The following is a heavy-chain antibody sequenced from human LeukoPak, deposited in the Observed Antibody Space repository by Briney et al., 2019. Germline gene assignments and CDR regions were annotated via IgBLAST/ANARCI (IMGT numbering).Heavy chain of an antibody. CDR1: GFTFSSYA. CDR3: AKHGFRVPEGY. V-gene: IGHV3-23*01. Sequence: GGSLRLSCAASGFTFSSYAMSWVRQAPGKGLDWVSGISGSGGSTYYADSVKGRFTISRDNSKNTLYLQMNSLRAEDTAVYYCAKHGFRVPEGYWGQGSLVTVSS. CDR2: ISGSGGST. D-gene: IGHD3-10*01. J-gene: IGHJ4*02.